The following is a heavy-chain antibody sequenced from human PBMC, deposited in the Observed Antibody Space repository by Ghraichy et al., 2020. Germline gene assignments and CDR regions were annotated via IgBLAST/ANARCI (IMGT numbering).Heavy chain of an antibody. J-gene: IGHJ5*02. CDR3: AREGYSSSWYDVRGATKNWFDP. CDR1: GGSFSGYY. V-gene: IGHV4-34*01. Sequence: SETLSLTCAVYGGSFSGYYWSWIRQPPGKGLEWIGEINHSGSTNYNPSLKSRVTISVDTSKNQFSLKLSSVTAADTAVYYCAREGYSSSWYDVRGATKNWFDPWGQGTLVTVSS. D-gene: IGHD6-13*01. CDR2: INHSGST.